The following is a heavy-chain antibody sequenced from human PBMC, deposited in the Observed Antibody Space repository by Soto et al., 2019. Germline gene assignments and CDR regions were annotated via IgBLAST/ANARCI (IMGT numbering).Heavy chain of an antibody. Sequence: SVKVSCKASGGAFSSYTLSWVRRAPGQGLEWMGTIIPILHITNHAQKFQGRVTITADKSTSTSYMELSSLISEDTALYYCAREIRVRGMEDYLDYWGQGTLVTVSS. V-gene: IGHV1-69*04. J-gene: IGHJ4*02. CDR2: IIPILHIT. D-gene: IGHD3-10*01. CDR3: AREIRVRGMEDYLDY. CDR1: GGAFSSYT.